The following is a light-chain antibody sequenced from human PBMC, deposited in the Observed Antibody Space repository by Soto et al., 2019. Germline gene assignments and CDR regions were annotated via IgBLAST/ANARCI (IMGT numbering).Light chain of an antibody. CDR1: QSVSSSS. V-gene: IGKV3-20*01. CDR3: QHYGSSPPYT. J-gene: IGKJ2*01. CDR2: GAS. Sequence: EIVLTQSPGTLSLSPGERATLSCRASQSVSSSSLPWYQQKPAQAPRLVIYGASSRATGIPDRFSGSGSGTDFTLTISRLEAEDSAVYYCQHYGSSPPYTFGQGTKLKIK.